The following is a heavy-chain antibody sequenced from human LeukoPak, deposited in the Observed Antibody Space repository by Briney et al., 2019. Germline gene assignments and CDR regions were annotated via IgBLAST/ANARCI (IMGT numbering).Heavy chain of an antibody. CDR3: ARGGQWLIGY. CDR1: GFTFSSYG. Sequence: PGRSLRLSCAASGFTFSSYGMHWVRQAPGKGLEWVAVISYDGSNKYYADSVRGRFTISRDNSKNSLSLQMNSLRTEDTALYYCARGGQWLIGYWGQGTLVTVSS. V-gene: IGHV3-30*03. J-gene: IGHJ4*02. D-gene: IGHD6-19*01. CDR2: ISYDGSNK.